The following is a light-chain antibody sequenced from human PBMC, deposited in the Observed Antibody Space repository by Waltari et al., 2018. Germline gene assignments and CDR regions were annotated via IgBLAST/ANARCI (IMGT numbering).Light chain of an antibody. CDR1: SSNIGNNF. J-gene: IGLJ1*01. Sequence: QSVLTQPPSVSGAPRERVTISCSGSSSNIGNNFVNWYQQLPGKAPKLLIYYDDLVPSGVSDRFSGSKSGTSASLAITGLQSDDEADYYCAAWDDSLNGQVFGTGTKVTVL. CDR2: YDD. V-gene: IGLV1-36*01. CDR3: AAWDDSLNGQV.